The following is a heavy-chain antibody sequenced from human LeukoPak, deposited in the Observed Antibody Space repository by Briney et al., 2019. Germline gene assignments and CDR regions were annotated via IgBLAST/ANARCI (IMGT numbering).Heavy chain of an antibody. D-gene: IGHD3-16*01. CDR3: AKDRAVAPGRAYGGANWFDP. CDR2: ISDSGGST. Sequence: GGSLRISCAASGFTFSSHAMSWVRQAPGKGLEWVSLISDSGGSTYYGDSVNGRFTIYRDNSKNTVYLQMNSLTTEDTAVYYCAKDRAVAPGRAYGGANWFDPWGQGTLVTVSS. J-gene: IGHJ5*02. V-gene: IGHV3-23*01. CDR1: GFTFSSHA.